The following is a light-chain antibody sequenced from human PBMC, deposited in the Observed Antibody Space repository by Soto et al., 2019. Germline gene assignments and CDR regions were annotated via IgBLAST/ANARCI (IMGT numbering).Light chain of an antibody. Sequence: VVLTQSQISLPVTXXQPAXISFRSSQSLIYSNGKTYLNWYQQRPGQVPXXIIYQVSNRDSGVPDRFSGSGSGSGTDFTLKISRVEAEDVGVYYCMEGTPSFGQGTKVDIK. CDR3: MEGTPS. V-gene: IGKV2-30*01. CDR1: QSLIYSNGKTY. CDR2: QVS. J-gene: IGKJ1*01.